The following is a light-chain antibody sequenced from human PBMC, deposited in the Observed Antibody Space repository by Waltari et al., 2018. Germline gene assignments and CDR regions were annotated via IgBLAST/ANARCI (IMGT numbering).Light chain of an antibody. Sequence: EIVLTQSPGTLSLSPGERATLSCRAGQSVHKQYLSWSQKKPGQAPRLLIYGASSRATGIPDRFSGSGSGTDFTLTISRLEPEDFAVYYCQQYGSSPPYTFGQGTKLEMK. V-gene: IGKV3-20*01. CDR3: QQYGSSPPYT. CDR2: GAS. J-gene: IGKJ2*01. CDR1: QSVHKQY.